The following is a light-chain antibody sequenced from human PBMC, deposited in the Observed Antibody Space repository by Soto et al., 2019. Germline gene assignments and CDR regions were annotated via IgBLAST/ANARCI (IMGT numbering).Light chain of an antibody. Sequence: EIVLTQSPATLSLSPGERATVSCRASQSVSRYLAWYQQKPGQAPRLLIYDASHRATDIPARFSGSGSGTDFTLNISSLEPEDFAVYYCQQRTDWPLTFGGGTKVEMK. CDR2: DAS. V-gene: IGKV3-11*01. CDR1: QSVSRY. CDR3: QQRTDWPLT. J-gene: IGKJ4*01.